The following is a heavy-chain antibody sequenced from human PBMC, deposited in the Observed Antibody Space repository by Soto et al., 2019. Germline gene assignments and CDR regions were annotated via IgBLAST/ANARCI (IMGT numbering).Heavy chain of an antibody. D-gene: IGHD1-1*01. CDR2: IDSAGDT. V-gene: IGHV3-13*01. J-gene: IGHJ4*02. Sequence: GGSLRLSCAASGFTFSSYDMHWVRQATGKGLEWVSAIDSAGDTYYPGSVKGRFTISRENAKNSLYLQMSSLRAEDTAVYYCARGGRETGAPDYWGQGTLVTVSS. CDR3: ARGGRETGAPDY. CDR1: GFTFSSYD.